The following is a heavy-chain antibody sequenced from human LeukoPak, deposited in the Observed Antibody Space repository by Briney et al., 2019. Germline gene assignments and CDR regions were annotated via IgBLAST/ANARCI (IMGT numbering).Heavy chain of an antibody. CDR1: GYTFTSYD. V-gene: IGHV1-8*01. D-gene: IGHD6-19*01. J-gene: IGHJ4*02. CDR3: ARVVPRAYGIVVFYY. Sequence: GASVNVSCTASGYTFTSYDINWVRQATGQGLEWMGWMNPNSGNTGYAQKFQGRVTMTRNTSISTAYMELSSLRSEDTAVYYCARVVPRAYGIVVFYYWGQGTLVTVSS. CDR2: MNPNSGNT.